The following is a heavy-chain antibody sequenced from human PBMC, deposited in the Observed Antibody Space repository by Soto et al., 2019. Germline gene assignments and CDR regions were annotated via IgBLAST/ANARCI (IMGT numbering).Heavy chain of an antibody. V-gene: IGHV4-4*02. Sequence: QVQLQESGPGLVKPSGTLSLTCAVSGGSISSSNWWSWVRQSPGKGLEWIGEIYRSGNTNYNPSRKRRITISVDRSKNQFSLRLSSVTAADTAVYYCARVATTANWYFDLWGRGTLVTVSS. J-gene: IGHJ2*01. CDR3: ARVATTANWYFDL. D-gene: IGHD4-4*01. CDR2: IYRSGNT. CDR1: GGSISSSNW.